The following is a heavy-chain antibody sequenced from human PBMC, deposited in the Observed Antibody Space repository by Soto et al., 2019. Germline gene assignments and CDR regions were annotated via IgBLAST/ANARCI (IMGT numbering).Heavy chain of an antibody. V-gene: IGHV3-49*03. CDR2: SRNKAYGATT. J-gene: IGHJ6*02. D-gene: IGHD6-13*01. CDR3: TKYTHTSRYVYFGMDV. CDR1: GFKFADYA. Sequence: DVQVVESGGDLVEPGRSLRLSCATSGFKFADYAISWSRQAPGKGLEWVGVSRNKAYGATTDYAASVKGRFSISRDDFKSIAYLQMNSLKSEDTGVYYCTKYTHTSRYVYFGMDVWGHGTTVTVSS.